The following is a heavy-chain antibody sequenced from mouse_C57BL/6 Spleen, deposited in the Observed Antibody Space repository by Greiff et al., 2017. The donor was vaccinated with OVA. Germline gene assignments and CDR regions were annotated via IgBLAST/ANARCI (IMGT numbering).Heavy chain of an antibody. CDR2: IHPNSGST. J-gene: IGHJ1*03. Sequence: VKLMESGAELVKPGASVKLSCKASGYTFTSYWMHWVKQRPGQGLEWIGMIHPNSGSTNYNEKFKSKATLTVDKSSSTAYMQLSSLTSEDSAVYYCARSSWYFDVWGTGTTVTVSS. CDR1: GYTFTSYW. V-gene: IGHV1-64*01. CDR3: ARSSWYFDV. D-gene: IGHD1-1*01.